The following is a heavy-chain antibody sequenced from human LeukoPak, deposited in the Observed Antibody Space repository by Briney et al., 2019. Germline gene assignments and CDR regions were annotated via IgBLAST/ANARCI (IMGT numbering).Heavy chain of an antibody. CDR1: GGSISSDRFY. CDR2: IKSSNT. V-gene: IGHV4-61*02. Sequence: ASETLSLTCTVSGGSISSDRFYWTWVRQPAGKGLEWIGRIKSSNTNYNPSLKSRVSISLDTSTNQFSLKLSSLTAADTAVYYCARVPDWTYVPDYWGRGTLVTVSS. CDR3: ARVPDWTYVPDY. J-gene: IGHJ4*02. D-gene: IGHD3-16*01.